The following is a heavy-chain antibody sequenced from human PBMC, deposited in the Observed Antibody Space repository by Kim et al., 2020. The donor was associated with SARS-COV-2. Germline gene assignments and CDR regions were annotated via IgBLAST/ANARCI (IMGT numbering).Heavy chain of an antibody. CDR1: GYTFTSYG. V-gene: IGHV1-18*01. Sequence: ASVKVSCKASGYTFTSYGISWVRQAPGQGLEWMGWISAYNGNTNYAQKLQGRVTMTTDTSTSTAYMELRSLRSDDTAVYYCARVGQWLAVVYPNPEDAFDIWGQGTMVTVSS. CDR2: ISAYNGNT. J-gene: IGHJ3*02. D-gene: IGHD6-19*01. CDR3: ARVGQWLAVVYPNPEDAFDI.